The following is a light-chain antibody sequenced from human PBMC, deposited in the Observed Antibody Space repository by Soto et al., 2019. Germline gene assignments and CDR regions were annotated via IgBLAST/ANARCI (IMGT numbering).Light chain of an antibody. V-gene: IGLV2-14*01. CDR1: RSDVGGYNY. Sequence: QSALTQPASVSGSPGQSITISCTGSRSDVGGYNYVSWYQQHPGKAPKLMIYEVINRPSGVSSRFSGSKSGNTASLTISGLQAEDEADYYCCSYTSSDTHLVFGGGTKLTVL. CDR2: EVI. J-gene: IGLJ3*02. CDR3: CSYTSSDTHLV.